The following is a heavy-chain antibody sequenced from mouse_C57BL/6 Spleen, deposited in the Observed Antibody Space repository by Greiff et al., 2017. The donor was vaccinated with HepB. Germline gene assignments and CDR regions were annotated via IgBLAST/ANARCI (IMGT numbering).Heavy chain of an antibody. D-gene: IGHD1-1*01. V-gene: IGHV1-42*01. Sequence: EVQLQQSGPELVKPGASVKISCKASGYSFTGYYMNWVKQSPEKSLEWIGEINPSTGGTTYNQKFKAKATLTVDKSSSTAYMQLKSLTSEDSAVYYCARPLITTVVDWYFDVWGTGTTVTVSS. CDR2: INPSTGGT. J-gene: IGHJ1*03. CDR3: ARPLITTVVDWYFDV. CDR1: GYSFTGYY.